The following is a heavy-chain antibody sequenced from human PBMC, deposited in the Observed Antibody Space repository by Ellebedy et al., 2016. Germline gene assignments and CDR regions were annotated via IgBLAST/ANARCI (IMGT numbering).Heavy chain of an antibody. CDR2: MNPNSGNT. J-gene: IGHJ4*02. CDR1: GYTFTSYD. CDR3: ARPSGIGTWYTNFDY. Sequence: ASVKVSXKASGYTFTSYDINWVRQATGQGLEWMGWMNPNSGNTGYAQKFQGRVTMTRDTSTSTVYMELSSLRSEDTAVYYCARPSGIGTWYTNFDYWGQGTLVTVSS. V-gene: IGHV1-8*01. D-gene: IGHD6-13*01.